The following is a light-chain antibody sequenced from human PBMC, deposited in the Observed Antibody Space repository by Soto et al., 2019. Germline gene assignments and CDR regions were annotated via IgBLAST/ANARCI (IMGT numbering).Light chain of an antibody. J-gene: IGKJ5*01. CDR2: WAS. CDR3: QQSYSTPIT. Sequence: DIVMXXXXXXXAVSLGERATINCKSSQSVLFSSNNKNYLAWYQQKPGQPPKLLIYWASTRESGVPNRFSGSGSGTDFTLTISSLQAEDVAVYYCQQSYSTPITFGQGTRLEIK. CDR1: QSVLFSSNNKNY. V-gene: IGKV4-1*01.